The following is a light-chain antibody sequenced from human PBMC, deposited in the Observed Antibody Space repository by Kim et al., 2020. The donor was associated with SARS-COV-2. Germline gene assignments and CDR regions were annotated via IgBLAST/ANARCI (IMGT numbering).Light chain of an antibody. J-gene: IGKJ4*01. Sequence: ASVGDRFTITCRASQDISSYLAWYQQTPGNAPKLLIYAASTLQTGVPSRFSGSESGTEFTLTISSLQPEDFAAYYCQQLSSYPRTFGGGTKVDIK. V-gene: IGKV1-9*01. CDR3: QQLSSYPRT. CDR1: QDISSY. CDR2: AAS.